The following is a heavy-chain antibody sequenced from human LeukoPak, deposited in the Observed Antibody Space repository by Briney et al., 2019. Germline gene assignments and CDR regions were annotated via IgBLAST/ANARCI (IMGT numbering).Heavy chain of an antibody. CDR3: ARDRSSSWSYYYYYMDV. Sequence: PGGSLRLSCAASGFTFSSYEMNWVRQAPGKGLEWVSYISSSGSTIYYADSVEGRFTISRDNAKNSLYLQMNSLRAEDTAVYYCARDRSSSWSYYYYYMDVWGKGTTVTISS. CDR1: GFTFSSYE. D-gene: IGHD6-13*01. V-gene: IGHV3-48*03. J-gene: IGHJ6*03. CDR2: ISSSGSTI.